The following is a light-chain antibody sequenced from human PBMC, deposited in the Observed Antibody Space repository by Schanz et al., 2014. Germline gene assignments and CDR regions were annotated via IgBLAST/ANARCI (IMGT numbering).Light chain of an antibody. CDR2: NAS. CDR3: QQYNHWPQT. CDR1: QSVSSY. J-gene: IGKJ1*01. Sequence: EIVLTQSPATLSLSPGERATLSCRASQSVSSYLAWFQQKPGQAPRLLIYNASNRATGIPARFRGSGSGTDFTLTISSLEPADFAVYFCQQYNHWPQTFGQGTKVEIK. V-gene: IGKV3-11*01.